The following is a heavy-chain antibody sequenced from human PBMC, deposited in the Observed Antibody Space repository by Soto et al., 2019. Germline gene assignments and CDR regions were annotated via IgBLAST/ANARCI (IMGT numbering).Heavy chain of an antibody. CDR1: GGTFSSYA. Sequence: ASVKVSCKASGGTFSSYAISWVRQAPGQGLEWMGRIIPIFGTAKYAQKFQGKDKNTADESTSTAYMELSSLRSEDTAVYYCARSYSSGYSAFDYWGQGTLVTVSS. CDR3: ARSYSSGYSAFDY. D-gene: IGHD3-22*01. CDR2: IIPIFGTA. J-gene: IGHJ4*02. V-gene: IGHV1-69*13.